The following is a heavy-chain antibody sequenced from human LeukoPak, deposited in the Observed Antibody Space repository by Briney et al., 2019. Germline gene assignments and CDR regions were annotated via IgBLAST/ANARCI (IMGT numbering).Heavy chain of an antibody. Sequence: GVLRLSCAASGFTVSSNYMSWVRQAPGKGLEWVSVIYSGGSTYYADSVKGRFTISRGNSKNTLYLQMNSLRAEDTAVYYCARVAEGALFDYWGQGTLVTVSS. CDR3: ARVAEGALFDY. CDR1: GFTVSSNY. V-gene: IGHV3-53*01. J-gene: IGHJ4*02. CDR2: IYSGGST.